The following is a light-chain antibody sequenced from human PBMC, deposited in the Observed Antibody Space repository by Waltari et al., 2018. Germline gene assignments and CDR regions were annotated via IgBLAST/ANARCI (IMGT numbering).Light chain of an antibody. CDR1: QSVSSN. V-gene: IGKV3-15*01. J-gene: IGKJ4*01. CDR3: QQYNNWPPQVT. CDR2: GAS. Sequence: EIVMTQSPATLSVSPGERATLSCRASQSVSSNLAWYQQKPGQASRLLIYGASTRATGIPARFSGSGSGTEFTLTISSLQSEDFAVYYCQQYNNWPPQVTFGGGTKVEIK.